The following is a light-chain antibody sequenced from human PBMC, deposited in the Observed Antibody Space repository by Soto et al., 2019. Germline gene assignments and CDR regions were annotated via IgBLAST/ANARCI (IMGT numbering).Light chain of an antibody. CDR1: QSITNY. Sequence: DIQMAQSPSSRSVSLGDRVTITFRASQSITNYLNWYQQKPGKSPNLLVYAASSLQSGVPSRFSGNGSGTDFTLTITSLQPEDFASYYCQQSDSYPYTFGQGTKLEIK. CDR2: AAS. V-gene: IGKV1-39*01. J-gene: IGKJ2*01. CDR3: QQSDSYPYT.